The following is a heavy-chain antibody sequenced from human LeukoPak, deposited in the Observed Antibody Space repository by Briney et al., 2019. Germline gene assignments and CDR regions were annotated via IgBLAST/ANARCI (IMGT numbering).Heavy chain of an antibody. Sequence: SETLSLTCAVYGGSFSGYYWSWIRQPPGKGLEWIGEISHSGSTNYNPSLKSRVTISVDTSKNQFSLKLSSVTAADTAVYYCARGEGEGSSGSRFDYWGQGTLVTVSS. V-gene: IGHV4-34*01. D-gene: IGHD3-22*01. CDR2: ISHSGST. J-gene: IGHJ4*02. CDR1: GGSFSGYY. CDR3: ARGEGEGSSGSRFDY.